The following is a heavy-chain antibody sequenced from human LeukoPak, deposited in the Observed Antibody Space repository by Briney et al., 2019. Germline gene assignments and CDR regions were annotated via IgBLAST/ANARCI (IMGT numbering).Heavy chain of an antibody. CDR3: AKARETSGFYRYFDY. D-gene: IGHD3-22*01. CDR1: GFTFSSYP. CDR2: ISVSGGSA. J-gene: IGHJ4*02. Sequence: GGSLRLSCAASGFTFSSYPMSWVRQAPGKGLEWVSDISVSGGSAYYPDSVKGRFTISRDNSKNTLYLRMDTLGADDTAVYYCAKARETSGFYRYFDYWGQGTLVTVSS. V-gene: IGHV3-23*01.